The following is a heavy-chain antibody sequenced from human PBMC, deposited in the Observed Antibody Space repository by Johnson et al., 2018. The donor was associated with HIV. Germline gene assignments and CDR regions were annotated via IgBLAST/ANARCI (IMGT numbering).Heavy chain of an antibody. CDR2: ISYDGSNS. CDR1: GFTFSSYG. Sequence: QVQLVESGGDVVQPGRSLRLSCAASGFTFSSYGMHWVRQAPGKGLEWVALISYDGSNSYYADSVKGRFTISRNPSKNTLYLQMNSLRAEDTAVYYCAKVHIVARWSGAFDIWGQGTMVTVSS. V-gene: IGHV3-30*18. CDR3: AKVHIVARWSGAFDI. D-gene: IGHD6-6*01. J-gene: IGHJ3*02.